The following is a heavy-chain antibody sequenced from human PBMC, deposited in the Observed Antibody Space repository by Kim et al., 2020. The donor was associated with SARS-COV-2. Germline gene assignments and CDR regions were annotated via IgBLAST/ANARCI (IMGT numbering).Heavy chain of an antibody. J-gene: IGHJ4*02. CDR1: GFTFSSYS. D-gene: IGHD6-19*01. Sequence: GGSLRLSCAASGFTFSSYSMNWVRQAPGKGLEWVSSISSSSSYIYYADSVKGRFTISRDNAKNSLYLQMNSLRAEDTAVYYCARERHSSGWSFDYWGQGTLVTVSS. CDR2: ISSSSSYI. CDR3: ARERHSSGWSFDY. V-gene: IGHV3-21*01.